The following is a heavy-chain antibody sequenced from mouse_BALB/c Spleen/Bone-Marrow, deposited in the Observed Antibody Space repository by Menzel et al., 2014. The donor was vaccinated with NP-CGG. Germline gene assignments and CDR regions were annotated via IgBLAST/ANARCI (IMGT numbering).Heavy chain of an antibody. CDR3: ALNWDSAY. CDR1: GFTFSSYG. Sequence: EVKLVESGGDLVKPGGSLKLSCAASGFTFSSYGMSWVRQTPDKRLEWVATINNGGTYTYYPDSVKGRFTISRDNAKNTLYQQMSSLKSEDTAMYYCALNWDSAYWGQGTLVTVSA. CDR2: INNGGTYT. J-gene: IGHJ3*01. V-gene: IGHV5-6*02. D-gene: IGHD4-1*02.